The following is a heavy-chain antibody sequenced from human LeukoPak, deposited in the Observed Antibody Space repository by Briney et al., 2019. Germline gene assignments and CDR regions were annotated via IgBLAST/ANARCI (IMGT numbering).Heavy chain of an antibody. CDR1: SGSISSSSYY. Sequence: SETLSLTCTVSSGSISSSSYYWGWTRQPPGKGLEWIGNFYYGGSIYYNPSLKSRVTISADTSKNQFSLKLSSVTAADTAVFYCAGYSSGRYWEAFDIWGQGTRVTVSS. CDR3: AGYSSGRYWEAFDI. D-gene: IGHD6-19*01. CDR2: FYYGGSI. J-gene: IGHJ3*02. V-gene: IGHV4-39*07.